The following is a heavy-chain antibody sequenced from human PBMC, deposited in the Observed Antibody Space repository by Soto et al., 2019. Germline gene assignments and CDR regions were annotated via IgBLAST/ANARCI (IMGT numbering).Heavy chain of an antibody. D-gene: IGHD5-18*01. J-gene: IGHJ6*02. CDR1: GGTFSSYA. Sequence: ASVKVSCKASGGTFSSYAISWVRQAPGQGLEWMGGIIPIFGTANYAQKFQGRVTITADESTSTAYMELSSLRSEDTAVYYCARGGGAMANYYYYGMDVRGQGTTVTVSS. V-gene: IGHV1-69*13. CDR3: ARGGGAMANYYYYGMDV. CDR2: IIPIFGTA.